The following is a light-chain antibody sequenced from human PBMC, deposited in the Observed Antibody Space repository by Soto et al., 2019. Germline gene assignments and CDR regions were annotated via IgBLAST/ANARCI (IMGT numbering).Light chain of an antibody. Sequence: EIVLTQSPATLSLSPGETATLSCRASESVSSYLVWYQQKPGQAPRLLIYDVSSRATGIPARFSGSGSGKDFTLTISSLEPEDFAVYYCQQRANWPPITFGQGTRLEIK. V-gene: IGKV3-11*01. CDR3: QQRANWPPIT. J-gene: IGKJ5*01. CDR1: ESVSSY. CDR2: DVS.